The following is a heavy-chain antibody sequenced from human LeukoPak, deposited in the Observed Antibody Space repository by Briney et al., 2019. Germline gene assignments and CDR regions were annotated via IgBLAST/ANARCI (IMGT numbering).Heavy chain of an antibody. J-gene: IGHJ6*03. Sequence: SETLSLTCTVSGGSISSYYWSWIRQPAGKGLEWIGRIYSSGSTNYNPSLRSRVTMSVDTSKNQFSLKLSSVTAADTAVYYCARGYCSGGSCYSYYYYNYMDVWGKGTTVTVSS. D-gene: IGHD2-15*01. CDR3: ARGYCSGGSCYSYYYYNYMDV. CDR2: IYSSGST. CDR1: GGSISSYY. V-gene: IGHV4-4*07.